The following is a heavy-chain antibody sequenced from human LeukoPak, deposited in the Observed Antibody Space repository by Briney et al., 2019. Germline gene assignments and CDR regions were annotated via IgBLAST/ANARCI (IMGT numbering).Heavy chain of an antibody. CDR2: INSDGSST. CDR1: GFSFSSYA. CDR3: VTLGLQLPVGYYYGMDV. V-gene: IGHV3-74*01. Sequence: GGSLRLSCAASGFSFSSYAMTWVRQAPGKGLVWVSRINSDGSSTSYADSVKGRFTISRDNAKNTLYLQMNSLRAEDTAVYYCVTLGLQLPVGYYYGMDVWGKGTTVTVSS. D-gene: IGHD2-15*01. J-gene: IGHJ6*04.